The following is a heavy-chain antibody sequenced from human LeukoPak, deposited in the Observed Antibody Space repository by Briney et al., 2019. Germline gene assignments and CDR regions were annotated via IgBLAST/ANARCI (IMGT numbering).Heavy chain of an antibody. J-gene: IGHJ1*01. CDR2: IYYSGST. CDR1: GGSIGSSSYY. V-gene: IGHV4-39*01. CDR3: ARAADYGDYEEYFQH. Sequence: SETLSLTCTVSGGSIGSSSYYWGWIRQPPGDRLEWIVTIYYSGSTYYSPSLKSRVTISVDTSKNQFSLKLTSVTAADTAVYYCARAADYGDYEEYFQHWGQGTLVTVSS. D-gene: IGHD4-17*01.